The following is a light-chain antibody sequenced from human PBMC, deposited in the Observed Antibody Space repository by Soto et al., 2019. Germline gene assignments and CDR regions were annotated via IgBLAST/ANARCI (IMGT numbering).Light chain of an antibody. V-gene: IGLV1-40*01. J-gene: IGLJ1*01. Sequence: QSVLTQPPSVSGAPGQRVTISCTGSSSNIGAGYDVHWYQQLPGTAPKLLIYGNSNRPSGVPDRFSGSKSGTSASLAITGLQAEDEADYYCQSYDSSLSVLYVFGTGIKLTVL. CDR2: GNS. CDR1: SSNIGAGYD. CDR3: QSYDSSLSVLYV.